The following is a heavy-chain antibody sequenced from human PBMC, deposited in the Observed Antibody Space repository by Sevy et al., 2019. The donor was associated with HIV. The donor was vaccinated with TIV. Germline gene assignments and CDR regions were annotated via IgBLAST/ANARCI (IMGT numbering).Heavy chain of an antibody. J-gene: IGHJ4*02. CDR2: IWYDGSDT. V-gene: IGHV3-30*02. CDR1: GFTFSSYG. D-gene: IGHD3-9*01. Sequence: GGSLKLSCAASGFTFSSYGMPWVRQAPGKGLEWVAFIWYDGSDTYYADSVKGRFNIHRDNSKNTLYLQMNSLRTDDTAIYYWASDILTGSDFWGQGTLVTVSS. CDR3: ASDILTGSDF.